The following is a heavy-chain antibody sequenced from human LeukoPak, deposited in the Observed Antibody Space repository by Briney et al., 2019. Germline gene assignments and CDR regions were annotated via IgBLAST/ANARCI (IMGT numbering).Heavy chain of an antibody. J-gene: IGHJ4*02. Sequence: SVKVSCKTSGGTFNNSAISWVRQAPGQGLEWLGGIMPLFGTAGYAQKFQGRVTITKDESTRTVYLELTSLTSDDTAVYYCAREKFGVSFDSWGQGTLVTVSS. CDR3: AREKFGVSFDS. CDR2: IMPLFGTA. V-gene: IGHV1-69*05. D-gene: IGHD3-10*01. CDR1: GGTFNNSA.